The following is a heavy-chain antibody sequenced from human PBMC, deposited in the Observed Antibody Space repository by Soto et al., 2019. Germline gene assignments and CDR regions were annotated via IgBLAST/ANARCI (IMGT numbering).Heavy chain of an antibody. Sequence: PGGSLRLSCAASGFSFTTYVMHWVRQAPGKGLEWVAVIPHDGSYKYYGDAVKGRFTISRDNSKNTLFLHMGRLRAEDTAMYYCATKARVTNYLYYGMDVWGLGTTVTVSS. J-gene: IGHJ6*02. D-gene: IGHD2-21*02. CDR1: GFSFTTYV. V-gene: IGHV3-30*03. CDR3: ATKARVTNYLYYGMDV. CDR2: IPHDGSYK.